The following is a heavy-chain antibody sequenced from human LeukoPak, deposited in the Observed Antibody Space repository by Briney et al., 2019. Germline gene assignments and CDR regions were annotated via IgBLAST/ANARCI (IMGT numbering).Heavy chain of an antibody. Sequence: ASVKVSCKASGGTFSSYAISWVRQAPGQGLEWMGWINPNSGGTNYAQKFQGRVTMTRDTSISTAYMELSRLRSDDTAVYYCASREGYGYGDWDYWGQGTLVTVSS. D-gene: IGHD4-17*01. CDR1: GGTFSSYA. CDR2: INPNSGGT. CDR3: ASREGYGYGDWDY. J-gene: IGHJ4*02. V-gene: IGHV1-2*02.